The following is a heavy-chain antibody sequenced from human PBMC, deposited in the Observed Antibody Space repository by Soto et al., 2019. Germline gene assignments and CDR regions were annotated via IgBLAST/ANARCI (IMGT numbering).Heavy chain of an antibody. Sequence: GGSLRLSCTASGFTFSSHWMTWVRQAPGKALEWVADIKQDGSEEYYVDSVKGRFTISRDNAKNSLFLQMNSLRAEDTAVYYCASRPSDRNYYGVFDYWGQGTLVTVSS. V-gene: IGHV3-7*03. CDR3: ASRPSDRNYYGVFDY. CDR1: GFTFSSHW. CDR2: IKQDGSEE. D-gene: IGHD3-3*01. J-gene: IGHJ4*02.